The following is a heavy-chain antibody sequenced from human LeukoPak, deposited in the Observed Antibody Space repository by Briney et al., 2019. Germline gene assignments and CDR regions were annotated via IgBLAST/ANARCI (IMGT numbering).Heavy chain of an antibody. V-gene: IGHV4-59*01. CDR1: GGSISSYY. D-gene: IGHD5-18*01. CDR3: ARASHITNTAMEG. Sequence: SETLSLTCTVSGGSISSYYWSWIRQPPGKGLEWIGYIYYSGSTNYNPSLKSRVTISVDTSKNQFSLKLSSVTPADTAVYYCARASHITNTAMEGWGQGTLVTVSS. J-gene: IGHJ4*02. CDR2: IYYSGST.